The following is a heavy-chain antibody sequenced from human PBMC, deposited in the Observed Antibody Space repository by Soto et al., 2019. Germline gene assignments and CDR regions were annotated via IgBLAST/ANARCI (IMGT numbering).Heavy chain of an antibody. CDR1: GFSFSSYA. CDR3: ARVPSSSGRAHFDY. J-gene: IGHJ4*02. D-gene: IGHD2-15*01. Sequence: QVQLVESGGGVVQPGRSLRLSCAASGFSFSSYAMRWVRQAPGKGLEWVAVISYDGSNKYYADSLKGRFTISRDNSKNTLYLQMNSLRAEDTAVYYCARVPSSSGRAHFDYWGQGTLVTVSS. CDR2: ISYDGSNK. V-gene: IGHV3-30-3*01.